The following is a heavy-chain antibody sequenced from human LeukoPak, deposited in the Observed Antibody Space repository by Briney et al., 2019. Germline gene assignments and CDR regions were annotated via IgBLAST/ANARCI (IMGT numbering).Heavy chain of an antibody. CDR2: IFYSGST. CDR1: GGSISSADYY. CDR3: ARLFYGSGSRYFDY. Sequence: PSQTLSLTCSVSGGSISSADYYWSWIRQPPGKGLEWIGYIFYSGSTDYNPSLKSRVTISVDTSENQFSLKLSSVTAADTAVYYCARLFYGSGSRYFDYWGQGTLVTVSS. J-gene: IGHJ4*02. D-gene: IGHD3-10*01. V-gene: IGHV4-30-4*01.